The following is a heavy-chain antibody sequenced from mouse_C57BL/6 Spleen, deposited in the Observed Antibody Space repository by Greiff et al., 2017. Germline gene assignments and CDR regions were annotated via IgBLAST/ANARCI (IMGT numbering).Heavy chain of an antibody. Sequence: QVQLQQPGAELVKPGASVKLSCKASGYTFTSYWMHWVKQRPGQGLEWIGMIHPNSGSTNYNEKFKSKATLTVDKSSSTASMQLSSLTSEDSAVYYCARSPLYYYGSSFDYWGQGTTLTVSS. CDR1: GYTFTSYW. CDR3: ARSPLYYYGSSFDY. D-gene: IGHD1-1*01. J-gene: IGHJ2*01. V-gene: IGHV1-64*01. CDR2: IHPNSGST.